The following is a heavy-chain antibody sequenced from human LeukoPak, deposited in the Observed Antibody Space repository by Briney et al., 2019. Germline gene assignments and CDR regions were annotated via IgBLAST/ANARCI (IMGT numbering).Heavy chain of an antibody. D-gene: IGHD2-15*01. CDR2: IYYSGST. CDR1: GGSISSGGYY. J-gene: IGHJ6*02. CDR3: ARMVEAYYYYGLDV. Sequence: SETLSLTCTVSGGSISSGGYYWSWIRQHPGKGLEWIGYIYYSGSTYYNPSLKSRVTIPVDTSKNQFSLKLSSVTAADTAIYYCARMVEAYYYYGLDVWGQGTTVTVSS. V-gene: IGHV4-31*03.